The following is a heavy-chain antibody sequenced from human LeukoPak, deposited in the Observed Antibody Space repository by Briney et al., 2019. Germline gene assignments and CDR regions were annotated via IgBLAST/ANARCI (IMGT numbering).Heavy chain of an antibody. D-gene: IGHD1-26*01. CDR3: ARRRVGGNYEGDEY. CDR2: ISAYNGKT. Sequence: ASVRISCKASGYTFTSFGFSWVRQAPGQGLEWMGWISAYNGKTMYAQKFQDRVTMTTDTFTSTAYMDLRSLRSDDTAVYYCARRRVGGNYEGDEYWGQGTLLIVSS. V-gene: IGHV1-18*01. CDR1: GYTFTSFG. J-gene: IGHJ4*02.